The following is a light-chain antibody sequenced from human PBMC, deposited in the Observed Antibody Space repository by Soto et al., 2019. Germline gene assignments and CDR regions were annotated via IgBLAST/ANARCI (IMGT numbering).Light chain of an antibody. V-gene: IGKV3-15*01. Sequence: EMTQSPATLSVPPGDTATLSCRASQSVSSNVAWYQRRPGQAPRLLIYGASTRATGIPARFSGSGSGTHFTLTISSLQSEDFALYYCQQYNNWPPWTFGQGTKVDIK. J-gene: IGKJ1*01. CDR3: QQYNNWPPWT. CDR2: GAS. CDR1: QSVSSN.